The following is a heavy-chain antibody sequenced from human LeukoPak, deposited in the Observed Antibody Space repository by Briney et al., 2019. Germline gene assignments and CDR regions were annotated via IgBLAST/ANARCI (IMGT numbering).Heavy chain of an antibody. Sequence: SETLSLTCAVYGESFSGYYWSWLRQPPGKGLEWIGEINHSGSTKYNPPLKCRVTISVDTSKNQFSLKLGSVTAADTAVYYCARGVARTYYSDTSGCAAADYWGQGTRVTVSS. D-gene: IGHD3-22*01. CDR3: ARGVARTYYSDTSGCAAADY. J-gene: IGHJ4*02. V-gene: IGHV4-34*01. CDR2: INHSGST. CDR1: GESFSGYY.